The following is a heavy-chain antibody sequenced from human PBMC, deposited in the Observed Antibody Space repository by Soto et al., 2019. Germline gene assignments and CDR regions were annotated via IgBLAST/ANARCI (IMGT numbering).Heavy chain of an antibody. CDR3: ARVETTIFGCYGMDV. CDR2: IYYSGST. V-gene: IGHV4-59*01. CDR1: GGSISSYY. Sequence: QVQLQESGPGLVKPSETLSLTCTVSGGSISSYYWSWIRQPPGKGLEWIGYIYYSGSTNYNLSLKSRVTISVDTSKNQFSLKLSSVTAADTAVYYCARVETTIFGCYGMDVWGQGTTVTVSS. J-gene: IGHJ6*02. D-gene: IGHD3-3*01.